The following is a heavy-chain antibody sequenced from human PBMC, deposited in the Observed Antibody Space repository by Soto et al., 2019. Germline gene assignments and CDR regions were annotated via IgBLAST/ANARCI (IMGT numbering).Heavy chain of an antibody. D-gene: IGHD3-16*01. CDR3: AHKGGGDRILDY. CDR2: IYWDDDK. CDR1: GFSLSTRGVG. V-gene: IGHV2-5*02. J-gene: IGHJ4*02. Sequence: QITLKESGPTLVKPTQTLTLTCTFSGFSLSTRGVGVGWIRQPPGKALEWLAIIYWDDDKRYSPSLKSRLTIPKDTSKNQVVLKMTNMEPVDTATYYCAHKGGGDRILDYWGQGTLVTVSS.